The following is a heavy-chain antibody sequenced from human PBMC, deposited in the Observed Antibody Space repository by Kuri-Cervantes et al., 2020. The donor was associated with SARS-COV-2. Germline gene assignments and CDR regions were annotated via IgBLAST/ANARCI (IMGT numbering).Heavy chain of an antibody. CDR2: IYYSGST. Sequence: GSLRLSCAVSGGSINSGAYSWSWIRQPPGKGLEWIGYIYYSGSTNYNPSLKSRVTISVDTSKNQFSLKLSSVTAADTAVYYCAREVNAYDYVWGSYRPSGYYFDYWGQGTLVTVSS. J-gene: IGHJ4*02. CDR3: AREVNAYDYVWGSYRPSGYYFDY. D-gene: IGHD3-16*02. V-gene: IGHV4-61*08. CDR1: GGSINSGAYS.